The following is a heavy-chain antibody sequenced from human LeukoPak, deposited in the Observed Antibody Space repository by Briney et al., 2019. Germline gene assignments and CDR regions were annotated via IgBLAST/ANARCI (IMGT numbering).Heavy chain of an antibody. CDR3: ARDSGHDAFDI. J-gene: IGHJ3*02. Sequence: GGSLRLSCAASGFTLTTYWMHWVRQAPGKGLVWFSRINSDGKITTYADSVKGRLTISGDYAKNTLYLQMNSLRAEDTAVYYCARDSGHDAFDIWGQGTTVTVSS. CDR1: GFTLTTYW. CDR2: INSDGKIT. V-gene: IGHV3-74*01.